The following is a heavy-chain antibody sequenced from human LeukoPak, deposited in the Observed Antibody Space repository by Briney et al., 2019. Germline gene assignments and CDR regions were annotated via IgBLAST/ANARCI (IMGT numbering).Heavy chain of an antibody. Sequence: SETLSLTCTVSGGSISSSSYYWGWIRQPPGKGLEWIGSIYYSGSTYYNPSLKSRVTISVDTSKNQFSLKLSSVTAADTAVYYCARSSRDIVVVVAAEFDYWGQGTLVTVSS. J-gene: IGHJ4*02. CDR2: IYYSGST. CDR1: GGSISSSSYY. V-gene: IGHV4-39*01. D-gene: IGHD2-15*01. CDR3: ARSSRDIVVVVAAEFDY.